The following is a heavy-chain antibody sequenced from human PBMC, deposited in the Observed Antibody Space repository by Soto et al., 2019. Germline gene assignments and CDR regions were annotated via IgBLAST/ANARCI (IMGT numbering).Heavy chain of an antibody. V-gene: IGHV3-30*18. J-gene: IGHJ4*02. CDR3: AKDGYYYDSSGFYLDY. D-gene: IGHD3-22*01. CDR2: ISYDGSNK. CDR1: GFTLSIYG. Sequence: HPGGYLRLSGLCTGFTLSIYGMHGVRQAPGKGLEWVAVISYDGSNKYYADSVKGRFTISRDNSKNTLYLQMNSLRAEDTAVYYCAKDGYYYDSSGFYLDYWGQGT.